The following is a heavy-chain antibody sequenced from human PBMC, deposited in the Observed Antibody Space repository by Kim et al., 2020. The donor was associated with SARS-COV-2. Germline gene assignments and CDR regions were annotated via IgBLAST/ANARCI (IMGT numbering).Heavy chain of an antibody. Sequence: ASVKVSCKASGYTFTSYDINWVRQATGQGLEWMGWMNPNSGNTGYAQKFQGRVTMTRNTSISTAYMELSSLRSEDTAVYYCARSDNPYYDILTHYWYFDLWGRGTLVTVSP. V-gene: IGHV1-8*01. J-gene: IGHJ2*01. D-gene: IGHD3-9*01. CDR2: MNPNSGNT. CDR1: GYTFTSYD. CDR3: ARSDNPYYDILTHYWYFDL.